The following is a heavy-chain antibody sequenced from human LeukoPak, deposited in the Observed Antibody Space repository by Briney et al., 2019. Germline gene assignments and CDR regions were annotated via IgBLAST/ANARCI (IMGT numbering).Heavy chain of an antibody. Sequence: SQTLSLTCTVSGGSISSGDYYWSWIRQPPGKGLEWIGYIYYSGSTYYNPSLKSRVTISVDTFKNQFSLKLSSVTAADTAVYYCARSPSITMIVVAGAFDIWGQGTMVTVSS. V-gene: IGHV4-30-4*01. J-gene: IGHJ3*02. CDR1: GGSISSGDYY. CDR2: IYYSGST. D-gene: IGHD3-22*01. CDR3: ARSPSITMIVVAGAFDI.